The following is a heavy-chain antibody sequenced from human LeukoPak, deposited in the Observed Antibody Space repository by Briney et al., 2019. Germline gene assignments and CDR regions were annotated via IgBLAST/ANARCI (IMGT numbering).Heavy chain of an antibody. CDR3: ARGFYGSGSYSFYYYYYYMDV. D-gene: IGHD3-10*01. CDR1: GGSFSGYY. CDR2: INHSGST. Sequence: SETLSLTCAVYGGSFSGYYWSWIRQPPGKGLEWIGEINHSGSTNYNPSLKSRVTISVDTSKNQFSLKLSSVTAADTAVYYCARGFYGSGSYSFYYYYYYMDVWGKGTTVTVSS. J-gene: IGHJ6*03. V-gene: IGHV4-34*01.